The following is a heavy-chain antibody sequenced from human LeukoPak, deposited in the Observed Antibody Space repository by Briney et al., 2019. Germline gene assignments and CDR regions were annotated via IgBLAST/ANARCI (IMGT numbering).Heavy chain of an antibody. Sequence: SQTLSLTCTVSGCSIGSGSYYWSWIRQPAGKGLEWIGRIYTSGSTNYNPSLKSRVTISVDTSKNQFSLKLSSVTAADTAVYYCARLQSGWFYFDYWGQGTLVTVSS. CDR1: GCSIGSGSYY. CDR2: IYTSGST. V-gene: IGHV4-61*02. CDR3: ARLQSGWFYFDY. D-gene: IGHD6-19*01. J-gene: IGHJ4*02.